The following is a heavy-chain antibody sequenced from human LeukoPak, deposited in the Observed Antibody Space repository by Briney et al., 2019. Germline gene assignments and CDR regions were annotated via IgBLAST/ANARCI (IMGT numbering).Heavy chain of an antibody. CDR2: IGAGGTFT. D-gene: IGHD1-1*01. CDR3: AKDVTTGTLALDY. V-gene: IGHV3-23*01. Sequence: PGGSLRLSCTASGFTFSSYAMNWVRQAPGKGLEWVSGIGAGGTFTYYADSVKGRFTISRDNSRNTLYLQMNGLRAEDTAVYYCAKDVTTGTLALDYWGQGTLVTVSS. J-gene: IGHJ4*02. CDR1: GFTFSSYA.